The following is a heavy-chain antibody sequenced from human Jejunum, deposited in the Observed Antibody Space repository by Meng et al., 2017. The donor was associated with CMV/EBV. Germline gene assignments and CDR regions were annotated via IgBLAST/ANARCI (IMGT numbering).Heavy chain of an antibody. Sequence: EVQLLESGGGLVQPGGSLRLSCAAAGVTLRGYAMSWVRQAPGKGLQCVSAISSSGDITYYTDSVKGRFTISRDNSKNTLTLQMNSLRAEDTAVYYCARLDYYDTYGQYLPRSGHDYWGQGTLVTVSS. CDR3: ARLDYYDTYGQYLPRSGHDY. CDR2: ISSSGDIT. CDR1: GVTLRGYA. D-gene: IGHD3-22*01. V-gene: IGHV3-23*01. J-gene: IGHJ4*02.